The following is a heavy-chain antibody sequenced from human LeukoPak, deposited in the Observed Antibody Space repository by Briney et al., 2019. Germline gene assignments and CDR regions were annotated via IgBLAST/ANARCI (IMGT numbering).Heavy chain of an antibody. CDR2: IYYSGST. Sequence: SETLSLTCTVSGGSISSSSYYWGWIRQPPGKGLEWIGSIYYSGSTYYNPSLKSRVTISVDTSKNQFSLKLSSVTAADTAFYYCARETTGLARYFDYWGQGTLVTVSS. J-gene: IGHJ4*02. CDR3: ARETTGLARYFDY. CDR1: GGSISSSSYY. D-gene: IGHD4-17*01. V-gene: IGHV4-39*07.